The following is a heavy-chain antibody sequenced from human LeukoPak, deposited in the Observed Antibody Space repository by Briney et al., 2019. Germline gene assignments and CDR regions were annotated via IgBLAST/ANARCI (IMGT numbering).Heavy chain of an antibody. D-gene: IGHD3-16*02. CDR2: TYYSGST. CDR1: GGPISSYY. J-gene: IGHJ4*02. Sequence: PSETLSLTCTVSGGPISSYYWSWMRQPPGKGLEWIGYTYYSGSTNYNPSLKSRVTISVDTYRNQFSLKLSSVTAADTVVYYWTRDERDYDYCWGSYRCGVDVCFWRQGPGATVTS. V-gene: IGHV4-59*01. CDR3: TRDERDYDYCWGSYRCGVDVCF.